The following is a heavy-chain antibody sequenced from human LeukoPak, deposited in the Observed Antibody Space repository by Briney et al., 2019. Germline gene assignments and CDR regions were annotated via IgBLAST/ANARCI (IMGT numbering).Heavy chain of an antibody. D-gene: IGHD3-3*01. J-gene: IGHJ6*02. Sequence: GGSLRLSCAASGFTFSSYAMHWVRQAPGKGLEWVAVISYDGSNKYYADSVKGRFTISRDNSKNTLYLQMNSLRAEDTAVYYCARDEVGGYDFWSGYYLYYYYYGMDVWGQGTTVTVPS. CDR3: ARDEVGGYDFWSGYYLYYYYYGMDV. V-gene: IGHV3-30-3*01. CDR2: ISYDGSNK. CDR1: GFTFSSYA.